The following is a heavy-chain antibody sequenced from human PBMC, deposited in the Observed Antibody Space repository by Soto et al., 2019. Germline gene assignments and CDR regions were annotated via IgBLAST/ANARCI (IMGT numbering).Heavy chain of an antibody. J-gene: IGHJ3*01. CDR1: GFTFSDYW. CDR3: ARGLGSRDWYSPWDAFDF. V-gene: IGHV3-7*01. CDR2: IKQDGNEK. Sequence: EVPLVESGGGLVQPGGSLRLSCAVSGFTFSDYWMSWVRQAPGKGLEWVANIKQDGNEKYYVDSVKGRFTISRDKAMNSLYLEMNGLRAEATAVYYCARGLGSRDWYSPWDAFDFWGQGTMVTVSA. D-gene: IGHD6-19*01.